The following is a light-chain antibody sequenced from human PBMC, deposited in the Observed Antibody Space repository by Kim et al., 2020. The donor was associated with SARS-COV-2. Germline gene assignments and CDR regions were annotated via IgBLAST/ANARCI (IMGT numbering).Light chain of an antibody. CDR2: GAS. V-gene: IGKV1-17*01. J-gene: IGKJ5*01. CDR3: LQHSTYPIT. CDR1: QDIRND. Sequence: ASVGDRVTSTCRASQDIRNDLGWYQQNPGRAPKRLIYGASSLQSGVPSRFSGSGSGTEFTLTITSVQPEDFATYFCLQHSTYPITFGQGTRLEIK.